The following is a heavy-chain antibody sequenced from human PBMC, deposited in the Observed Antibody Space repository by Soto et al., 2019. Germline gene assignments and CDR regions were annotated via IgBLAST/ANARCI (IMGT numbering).Heavy chain of an antibody. Sequence: ASVKVSCKASGYTFTGYYMHWVRQAPGQGLEWMGWINPNSGGTNYAQKFHGRVTMTRDTSISTAYMELSRLRSDDTAVYYCARVVVECSSPSCYPYYYYYGMDVWGQGTTVTVSS. J-gene: IGHJ6*02. CDR1: GYTFTGYY. D-gene: IGHD2-2*01. CDR3: ARVVVECSSPSCYPYYYYYGMDV. CDR2: INPNSGGT. V-gene: IGHV1-2*02.